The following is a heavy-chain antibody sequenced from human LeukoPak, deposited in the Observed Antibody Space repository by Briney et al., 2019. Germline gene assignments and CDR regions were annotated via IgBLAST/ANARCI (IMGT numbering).Heavy chain of an antibody. CDR3: ARRRERGASDAFAF. CDR2: INSGGGST. J-gene: IGHJ3*01. D-gene: IGHD3-16*01. Sequence: GGSLRLSCAASGFSFSSYWMHWVRQAPGKGLVWVSRINSGGGSTTYADSVKGRFTISRDNAKNTVYLQMNSLRAEDTAVYYCARRRERGASDAFAFWGQGTMVTVSS. CDR1: GFSFSSYW. V-gene: IGHV3-74*01.